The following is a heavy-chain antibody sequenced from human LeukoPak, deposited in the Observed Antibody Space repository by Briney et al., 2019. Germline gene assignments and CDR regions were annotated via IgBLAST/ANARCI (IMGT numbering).Heavy chain of an antibody. D-gene: IGHD4-11*01. CDR2: IYTSGST. CDR3: ARVKDSNSYYYYYYMDV. V-gene: IGHV4-4*07. CDR1: GGSISSYY. J-gene: IGHJ6*03. Sequence: SETLSLTCTVSGGSISSYYWSWIRQPAGKGLEWIGRIYTSGSTNYNPSLKSRVTMSVDTSKNQFSLKLSSVTAADTAVYYCARVKDSNSYYYYYYMDVWGKGTTVTVSS.